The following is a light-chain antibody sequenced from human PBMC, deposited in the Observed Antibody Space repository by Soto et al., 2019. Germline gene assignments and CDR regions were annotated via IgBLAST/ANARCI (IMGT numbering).Light chain of an antibody. CDR1: NIRDKS. CDR2: DDY. J-gene: IGLJ1*01. Sequence: SYELTQPPSVSVAPGQTATITCGGDNIRDKSVHWCQQKPGQAPVLVVYDDYDRPSGIPERFSGSNSGNTATLTIRRVEAGDEADYYCQVWDSSSDHYVFGTGTKVTVL. CDR3: QVWDSSSDHYV. V-gene: IGLV3-21*02.